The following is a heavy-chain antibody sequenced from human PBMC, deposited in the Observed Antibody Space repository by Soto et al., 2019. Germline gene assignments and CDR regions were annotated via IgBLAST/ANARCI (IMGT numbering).Heavy chain of an antibody. CDR2: IWYDGSNK. V-gene: IGHV3-33*01. D-gene: IGHD3-3*01. J-gene: IGHJ6*02. CDR1: GXTFSSYC. Sequence: GSLRLSCAASGXTFSSYCMDWVRQAPGKGLEGGAVIWYDGSNKYYADSVKGRFTICRANSKNTLYLQMNSLRAEDTAVYYWARAQGASSRRLFDYYDVMDVWGQGTTVPVSS. CDR3: ARAQGASSRRLFDYYDVMDV.